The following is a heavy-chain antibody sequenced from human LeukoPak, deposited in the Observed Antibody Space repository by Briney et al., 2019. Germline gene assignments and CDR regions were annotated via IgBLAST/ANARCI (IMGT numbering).Heavy chain of an antibody. CDR1: GGPFSGYY. D-gene: IGHD2-15*01. CDR2: INHSGST. V-gene: IGHV4-34*01. CDR3: ARVGYCSGGSAPKYYYYYYYMDV. Sequence: SETLSLTCAVYGGPFSGYYWSWIRQPPGKGLEWIGEINHSGSTNYNPSLKSRVTISVDTSKNQFSLKLSSVTAADTAVYYCARVGYCSGGSAPKYYYYYYYMDVWGKGTTVTVSS. J-gene: IGHJ6*03.